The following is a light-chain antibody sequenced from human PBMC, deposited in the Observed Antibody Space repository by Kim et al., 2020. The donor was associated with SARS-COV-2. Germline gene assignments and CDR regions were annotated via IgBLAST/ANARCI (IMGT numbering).Light chain of an antibody. Sequence: DVIMTQSPLSLPVTLGQPASISCRSSQSLVFSDGKTYLNWFHQRPGQSPRRLIYKVSNRDSGVPDRFSGSGSGTDFTLKISRVEAEDVGVYYCMQGIHPSTFRQGTRLEIK. CDR3: MQGIHPST. V-gene: IGKV2-30*01. CDR2: KVS. J-gene: IGKJ5*01. CDR1: QSLVFSDGKTY.